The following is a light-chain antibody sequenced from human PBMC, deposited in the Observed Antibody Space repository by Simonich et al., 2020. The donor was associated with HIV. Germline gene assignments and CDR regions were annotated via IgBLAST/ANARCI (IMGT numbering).Light chain of an antibody. J-gene: IGKJ4*01. CDR3: QQYNSYSLT. CDR1: QSVSSD. Sequence: EIVMTQSPATLSVSPGERATLSCRASQSVSSDLAWYQKKPGQAPRLLIYGASTRATGVPSRFSGSGSGTEFTLTISSLQPDDFATYYCQQYNSYSLTFGGGTKVEIK. V-gene: IGKV3-15*01. CDR2: GAS.